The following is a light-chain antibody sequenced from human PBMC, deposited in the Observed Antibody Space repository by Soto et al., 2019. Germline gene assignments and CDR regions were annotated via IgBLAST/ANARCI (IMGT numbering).Light chain of an antibody. CDR1: QNISRS. Sequence: EIEMTQSPVTLSVSPGERATLSCRASQNISRSLAWYQQKPGQGPSLLIYGTSTRAGGVPARFSGGGSGTEFTLPITSLQSEDFAVYYCHQYNGWARTFGQGTKVEI. V-gene: IGKV3-15*01. CDR3: HQYNGWART. CDR2: GTS. J-gene: IGKJ1*01.